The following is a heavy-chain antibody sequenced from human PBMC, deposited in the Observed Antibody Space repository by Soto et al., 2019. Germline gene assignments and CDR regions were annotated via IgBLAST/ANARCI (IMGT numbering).Heavy chain of an antibody. V-gene: IGHV3-53*01. Sequence: GGSLRLSCAASGFTVSSNYMSWVRQAPGKGLEWVSVIYSGGSTYYADSVKGRFTISRDNSKNTLYLQMNSLRAEDTAVYYCARVRQGLRYFDWLGFDYWGQGTLVTVSS. D-gene: IGHD3-9*01. CDR1: GFTVSSNY. CDR2: IYSGGST. CDR3: ARVRQGLRYFDWLGFDY. J-gene: IGHJ4*02.